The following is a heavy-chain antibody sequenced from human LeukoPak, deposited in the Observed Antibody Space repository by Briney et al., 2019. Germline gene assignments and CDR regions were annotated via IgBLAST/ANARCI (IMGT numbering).Heavy chain of an antibody. D-gene: IGHD6-13*01. CDR1: GYTFTGYY. V-gene: IGHV1-2*02. CDR2: INPNSGGT. Sequence: ASVKVSCKASGYTFTGYYMHWVRQARGQGLEWMGWINPNSGGTNYAQKFQGRVTMTRDTSISTAYMELSRLRSDDTAVYYCARGIAAAGTFFDYWGQGTLVTVSS. CDR3: ARGIAAAGTFFDY. J-gene: IGHJ4*02.